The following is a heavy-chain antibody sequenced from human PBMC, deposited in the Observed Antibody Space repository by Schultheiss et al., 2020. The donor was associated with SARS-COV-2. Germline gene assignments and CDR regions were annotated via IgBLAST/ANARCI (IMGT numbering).Heavy chain of an antibody. D-gene: IGHD2-2*01. CDR3: ARVIVVVPDPPYYYYYGMDV. V-gene: IGHV3-23*01. CDR2: ISGSGGST. CDR1: GFTFSSYA. J-gene: IGHJ6*02. Sequence: GGSLRLSCAASGFTFSSYAMSWVRQAPGKGLEWVSAISGSGGSTYYADSVKGRFTISRDNSKNTLYLQMNSLRAEDTAVYYCARVIVVVPDPPYYYYYGMDVWGQGTTVTVSS.